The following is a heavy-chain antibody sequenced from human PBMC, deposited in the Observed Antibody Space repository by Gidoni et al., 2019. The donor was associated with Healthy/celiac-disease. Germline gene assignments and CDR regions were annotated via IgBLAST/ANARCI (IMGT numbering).Heavy chain of an antibody. CDR3: ARGVLYCTNGVCYTMHAFDI. CDR2: MNPNSGNT. CDR1: GYTFTSYD. J-gene: IGHJ3*02. V-gene: IGHV1-8*01. D-gene: IGHD2-8*01. Sequence: QVQLVQSGAEVKKPGASVKVSCKASGYTFTSYDINWVRQATGQGLEWMGWMNPNSGNTGYAQKFQGRVTMTRNTSISTAYMELSSLRSEDTAVYYCARGVLYCTNGVCYTMHAFDIWGQGTMVTVSS.